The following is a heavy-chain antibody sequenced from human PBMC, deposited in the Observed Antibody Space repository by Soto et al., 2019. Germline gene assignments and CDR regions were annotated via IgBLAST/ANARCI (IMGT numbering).Heavy chain of an antibody. V-gene: IGHV3-30*18. D-gene: IGHD2-2*01. CDR3: AKEKLPDIVLVPAAMLYYYYGMDV. CDR2: ISYDGSNK. Sequence: PGGSLRLSCAASGFTFSSYGMHWVRQAPGKGLEWVAVISYDGSNKYYADSVKGRFTISRDNSKNTLYLQMNSLRAEDTAVYYCAKEKLPDIVLVPAAMLYYYYGMDVWGQGTTVTVSS. J-gene: IGHJ6*02. CDR1: GFTFSSYG.